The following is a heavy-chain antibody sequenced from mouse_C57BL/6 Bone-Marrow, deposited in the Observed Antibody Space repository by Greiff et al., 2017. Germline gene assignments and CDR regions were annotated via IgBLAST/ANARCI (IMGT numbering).Heavy chain of an antibody. D-gene: IGHD1-1*01. CDR2: ISNLAYSI. Sequence: EVQLVESGGGLVQPGGSLKLSCAASGFTFSDYGMAWVRQAPRKGPEWVAFISNLAYSIYYADTVTGRFTISREKAKNTLYLEMSSLRSEDTAMYYCARNYGSSYGYYAMYYWGQGTSVTVSS. CDR1: GFTFSDYG. V-gene: IGHV5-15*01. CDR3: ARNYGSSYGYYAMYY. J-gene: IGHJ4*01.